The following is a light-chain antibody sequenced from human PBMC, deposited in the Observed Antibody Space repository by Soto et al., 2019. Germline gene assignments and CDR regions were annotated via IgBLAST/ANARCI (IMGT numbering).Light chain of an antibody. CDR3: CSYAGSSTYV. J-gene: IGLJ1*01. V-gene: IGLV2-23*01. Sequence: QSVLTQPPSASGSPGQSVTISCTGTSGVSWYQQHPGKAPKLLIYEGSKRPSGVSNRFSGSKSGNTASLTISGLQAEDEADYYCCSYAGSSTYVFGTGTKVTVL. CDR2: EGS. CDR1: SG.